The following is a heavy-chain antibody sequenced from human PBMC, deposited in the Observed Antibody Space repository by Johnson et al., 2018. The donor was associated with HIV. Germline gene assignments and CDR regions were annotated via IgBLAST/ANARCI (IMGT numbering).Heavy chain of an antibody. J-gene: IGHJ3*02. CDR1: GFTFDDYA. CDR3: ARDGSEWLVSIHAFDI. V-gene: IGHV3-9*01. D-gene: IGHD6-19*01. CDR2: ISWNSGSI. Sequence: VQLVESGGGLVQPGRSLRLSCAASGFTFDDYAMHWVRQAPGKGLEWVSGISWNSGSIGYADSVKGRFTISRDNAKNSLYLQMNSLRAVDTALYYCARDGSEWLVSIHAFDIWGQGTMVTVSS.